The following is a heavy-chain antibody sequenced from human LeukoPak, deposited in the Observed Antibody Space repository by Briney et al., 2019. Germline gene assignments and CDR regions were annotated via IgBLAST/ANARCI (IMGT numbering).Heavy chain of an antibody. V-gene: IGHV3-23*01. CDR2: ISGGGGST. J-gene: IGHJ4*02. Sequence: GGSLRLSCAASGFTFSRYAMTWVRHAPGKGLDWVSGISGGGGSTYYADTVKGRFTISRDNSKNTLYLQMNSLRAEDTAVYYCAKSDLAYCGGDCYSDYWGQGTLVTVSS. CDR1: GFTFSRYA. CDR3: AKSDLAYCGGDCYSDY. D-gene: IGHD2-21*01.